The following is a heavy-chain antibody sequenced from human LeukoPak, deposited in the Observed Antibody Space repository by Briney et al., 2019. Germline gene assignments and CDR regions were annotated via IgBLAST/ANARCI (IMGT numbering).Heavy chain of an antibody. D-gene: IGHD2-2*01. CDR3: ARGPVRDIVVVPAASYYYGMDV. CDR2: INHSGST. CDR1: GGSFSGYY. V-gene: IGHV4-34*01. Sequence: SETLSLTCAVYGGSFSGYYWSWIRQPPGKGLEWIGEINHSGSTNYNPSLKSRVTISVDTSKNQFSLKPSSVTAADTAVYYCARGPVRDIVVVPAASYYYGMDVWGQGTTVTVSS. J-gene: IGHJ6*02.